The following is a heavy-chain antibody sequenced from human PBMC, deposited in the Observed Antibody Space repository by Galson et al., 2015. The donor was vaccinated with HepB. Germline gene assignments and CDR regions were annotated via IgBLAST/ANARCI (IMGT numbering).Heavy chain of an antibody. Sequence: SLRLSCAASGFTFSSYSMNWVRQAPGKGLEWVSHISHSSSYKYYADSVKGRFTISRDNAKNSLYLQMNSLRAEDTAVYYCARAIPGWYYDSSGFGVAAFDIWGQGTMVTVSS. J-gene: IGHJ3*02. CDR1: GFTFSSYS. CDR3: ARAIPGWYYDSSGFGVAAFDI. D-gene: IGHD3-22*01. V-gene: IGHV3-21*01. CDR2: ISHSSSYK.